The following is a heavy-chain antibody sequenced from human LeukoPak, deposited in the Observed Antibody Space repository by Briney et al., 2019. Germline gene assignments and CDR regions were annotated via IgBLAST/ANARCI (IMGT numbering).Heavy chain of an antibody. Sequence: GGSLRLSCAASGFTFSSYDMSWVRQAPGKGLEWVSGTIGGGVTTYYADSVKGRFTISRDNSKNTLYLQMNSLRAEDTAVYYCAKGSHSSGYSSFDYWGQGTLVTVSS. J-gene: IGHJ4*02. CDR3: AKGSHSSGYSSFDY. CDR1: GFTFSSYD. D-gene: IGHD6-19*01. CDR2: TIGGGVTT. V-gene: IGHV3-23*01.